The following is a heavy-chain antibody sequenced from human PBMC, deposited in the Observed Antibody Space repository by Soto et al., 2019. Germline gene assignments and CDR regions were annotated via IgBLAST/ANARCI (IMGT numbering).Heavy chain of an antibody. CDR2: IYYSGST. V-gene: IGHV4-39*07. CDR1: SASISSSSYT. J-gene: IGHJ5*02. CDR3: ARDLGYYYDSSGYYHTNWLDP. Sequence: SETLSLTCTVSSASISSSSYTWGWIRQPPGKGLEWIGSIYYSGSTYYNPSLNSRVTVSVDTSKNQFSLKLSSVTAADTAVYYCARDLGYYYDSSGYYHTNWLDPWGQG. D-gene: IGHD3-22*01.